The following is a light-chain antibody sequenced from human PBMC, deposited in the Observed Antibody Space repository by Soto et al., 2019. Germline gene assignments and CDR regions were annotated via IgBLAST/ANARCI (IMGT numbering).Light chain of an antibody. J-gene: IGKJ2*01. CDR3: QQYNNWPYT. CDR2: DAS. Sequence: EIVMTQSPATLAVSPGERVTLSCRASQSVGRNLAWYQQRPGQAPRLLIYDASPRATTIPDRFSGRGSETDFTLTIRSLQSEDLAVYYCQQYNNWPYTFGQGTKLE. CDR1: QSVGRN. V-gene: IGKV3-15*01.